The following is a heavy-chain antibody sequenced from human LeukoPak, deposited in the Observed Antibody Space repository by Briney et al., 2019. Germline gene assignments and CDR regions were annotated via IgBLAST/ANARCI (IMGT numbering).Heavy chain of an antibody. V-gene: IGHV1-24*01. CDR2: FDPEDGET. J-gene: IGHJ4*02. Sequence: ASVEVSCKVSGYTLTELSMHWVRQAPGKGLEWMGGFDPEDGETIYAQKFQGRVTMTEDTSTDTAYMELSSLRSEDTAVYYCATRVGVLRFLEWLVFDYWGQGTLVTVSS. CDR1: GYTLTELS. D-gene: IGHD3-3*01. CDR3: ATRVGVLRFLEWLVFDY.